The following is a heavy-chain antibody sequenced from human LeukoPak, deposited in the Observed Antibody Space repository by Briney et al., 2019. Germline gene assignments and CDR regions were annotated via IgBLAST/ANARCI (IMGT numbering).Heavy chain of an antibody. CDR2: MYSGGST. CDR1: GFTVSSNY. Sequence: PGGSLRLSCAASGFTVSSNYMSWVRQAPGKGLEWVSVMYSGGSTYYADSVKGRSTISRDNSKNTLYLQMNSLRAEDTAVYYCARPRGYSYGSDAFDIWGQGTMVTVSS. V-gene: IGHV3-66*04. D-gene: IGHD5-18*01. J-gene: IGHJ3*02. CDR3: ARPRGYSYGSDAFDI.